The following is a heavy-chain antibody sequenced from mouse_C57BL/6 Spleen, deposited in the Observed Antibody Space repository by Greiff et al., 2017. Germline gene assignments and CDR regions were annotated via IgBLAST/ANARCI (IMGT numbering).Heavy chain of an antibody. V-gene: IGHV1-4*01. CDR1: GYTFTSYT. Sequence: QVHVKQSGAELARPGASVKMSCKASGYTFTSYTMHWVKQRPGQGLEWIGYINPSSGYTKYNQKFKDKATLTADKSSSTAYMQLSSLTSEDSAVYYCARGGSSYGNAMDYWGQGTSVTVSS. CDR2: INPSSGYT. J-gene: IGHJ4*01. D-gene: IGHD1-1*01. CDR3: ARGGSSYGNAMDY.